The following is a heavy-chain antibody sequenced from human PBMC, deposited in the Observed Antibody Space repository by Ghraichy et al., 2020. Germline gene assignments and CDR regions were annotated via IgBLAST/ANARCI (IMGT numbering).Heavy chain of an antibody. D-gene: IGHD6-19*01. Sequence: SETLSLTCTVSGGSISSGGYYWSWIRQHPGKGLEWIGYIYYSGSTYYNPSLKSRVTISVDTSKNQFSLKLSSVTAADTAVYYCARDRGGEVVSGWWGSGFDYWGQGTLVTVSS. CDR2: IYYSGST. CDR1: GGSISSGGYY. V-gene: IGHV4-31*03. J-gene: IGHJ4*02. CDR3: ARDRGGEVVSGWWGSGFDY.